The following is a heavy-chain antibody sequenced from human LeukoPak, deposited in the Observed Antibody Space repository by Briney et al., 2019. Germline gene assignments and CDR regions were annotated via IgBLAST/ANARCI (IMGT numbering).Heavy chain of an antibody. CDR1: GYRFIDYW. V-gene: IGHV5-51*01. J-gene: IGHJ4*02. Sequence: GESLKISCQVIGYRFIDYWIGWVRQVPGKGLEWVAIVYPGDSDSRYSPSFQGQVTISAGKSISTAYLQWSRLKASDTGIYYCARRTYYYGSGSYPFDYWGQGTRVTVSA. CDR3: ARRTYYYGSGSYPFDY. D-gene: IGHD3-10*01. CDR2: VYPGDSDS.